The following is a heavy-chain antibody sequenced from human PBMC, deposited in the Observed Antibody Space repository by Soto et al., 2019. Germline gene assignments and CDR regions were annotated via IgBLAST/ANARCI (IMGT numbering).Heavy chain of an antibody. CDR1: GGSISSYY. D-gene: IGHD5-12*01. CDR3: ARRHSGYEGLPLGGYYYYYMDV. CDR2: IYYSGST. J-gene: IGHJ6*03. V-gene: IGHV4-59*08. Sequence: SETLSLTCTVSGGSISSYYWSWIRQPPGKGLEWIGYIYYSGSTNYNPSLKSRVTISVDTSKNQFSLKLSSVTAADTAVYYCARRHSGYEGLPLGGYYYYYMDVWGKGTTVTVSS.